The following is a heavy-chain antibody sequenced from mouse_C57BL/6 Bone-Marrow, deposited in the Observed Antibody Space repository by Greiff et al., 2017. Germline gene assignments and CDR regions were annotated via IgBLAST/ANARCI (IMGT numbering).Heavy chain of an antibody. J-gene: IGHJ4*01. Sequence: QVHVKQSGAELVKPGASVKLSCKASGYTFTSYWMHWVKQRPGQGLEWIGMIHPNSGSTNYNEKFKSKATLTVDKSSSTAYMQLSSLTSEDSAVYYCASYDYEDYYAMDYWGQGTSVTVSS. D-gene: IGHD2-4*01. CDR2: IHPNSGST. CDR3: ASYDYEDYYAMDY. CDR1: GYTFTSYW. V-gene: IGHV1-64*01.